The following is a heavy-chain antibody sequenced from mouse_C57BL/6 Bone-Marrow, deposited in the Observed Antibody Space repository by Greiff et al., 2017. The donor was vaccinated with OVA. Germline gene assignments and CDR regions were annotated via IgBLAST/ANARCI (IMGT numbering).Heavy chain of an antibody. J-gene: IGHJ1*03. CDR3: ARHEDPYYYGSWDFDD. CDR1: GYTFTEYT. CDR2: FYPGSGSI. V-gene: IGHV1-62-2*01. D-gene: IGHD1-1*01. Sequence: QVQLKESGAELVKPGASVKLSCKASGYTFTEYTIHWVKQRSGQGLEWIGWFYPGSGSIKYNEKFKDKATLTADKSSSTVYLELSRLTSEDSAVYFCARHEDPYYYGSWDFDDWGTGTTVTVSS.